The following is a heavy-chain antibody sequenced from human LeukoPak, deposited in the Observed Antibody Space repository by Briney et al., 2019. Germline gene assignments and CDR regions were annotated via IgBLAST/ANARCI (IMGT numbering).Heavy chain of an antibody. V-gene: IGHV5-51*01. CDR3: ARLKTYYDFLTASAPFDY. CDR1: GYSFNSYW. Sequence: GESLKISCKGSGYSFNSYWIGWVRQMPGKGLEWMRIIYPGDSDTRYSPSFQGQVTISVDKSISTAFLQWNSLKASDTAMYYCARLKTYYDFLTASAPFDYWGQGTLVTVSS. J-gene: IGHJ4*02. D-gene: IGHD3-9*01. CDR2: IYPGDSDT.